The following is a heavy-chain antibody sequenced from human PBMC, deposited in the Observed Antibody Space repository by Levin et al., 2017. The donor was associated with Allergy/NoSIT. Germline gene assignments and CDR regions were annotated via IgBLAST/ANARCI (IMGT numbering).Heavy chain of an antibody. J-gene: IGHJ4*02. CDR1: GYTFTSYD. Sequence: GGSLRLSCKASGYTFTSYDISWVRQAPGQGLEWMGWISGYNGNTNYAQKVQGRVTMTTDTSTTTAYMELRSLRSDDTAVYYCARGGAATGYHYWGQGTLVTVSS. CDR3: ARGGAATGYHY. V-gene: IGHV1-18*01. D-gene: IGHD6-13*01. CDR2: ISGYNGNT.